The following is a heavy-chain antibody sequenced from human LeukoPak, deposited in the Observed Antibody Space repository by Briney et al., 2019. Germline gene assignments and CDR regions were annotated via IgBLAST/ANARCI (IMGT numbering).Heavy chain of an antibody. CDR2: ISGSSGII. CDR1: GFTFNTYT. Sequence: GGSLRLSCAASGFTFNTYTMNWVRQAPGKGLEWVSYISGSSGIIDYADSVRGRFTISRDNAKNSLYLQMDSLRAEDTALYYCARGPTAGWSSADYWGQGTLVTVSS. D-gene: IGHD6-19*01. J-gene: IGHJ4*02. V-gene: IGHV3-48*01. CDR3: ARGPTAGWSSADY.